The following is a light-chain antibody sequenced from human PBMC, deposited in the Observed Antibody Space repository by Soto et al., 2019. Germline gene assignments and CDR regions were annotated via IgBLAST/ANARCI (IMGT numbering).Light chain of an antibody. V-gene: IGKV3-20*01. Sequence: EIVLTQSPGTLSLSPGERATLSCRASQTVSSSLAWYQQKTGQAPRLLISGASTRATGIPDRFSGSGSETDFTLTISRLEPEDFALYYCQQYGSSPITFXQGARLEIK. CDR3: QQYGSSPIT. CDR1: QTVSSSL. J-gene: IGKJ5*01. CDR2: GAS.